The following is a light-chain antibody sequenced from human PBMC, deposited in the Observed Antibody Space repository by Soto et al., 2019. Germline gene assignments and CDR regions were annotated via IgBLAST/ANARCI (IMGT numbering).Light chain of an antibody. V-gene: IGKV1-9*01. J-gene: IGKJ4*01. CDR3: QQVKSYPRT. Sequence: IQLTLSPSFRSASEGDRVSITFRASQAITNNLAWYQQKPGNPPRLLIYEESTLPSGVPSRFSGRKVGTQFILTIDSLQPEDFATYYCQQVKSYPRTFGGGTKVDIK. CDR1: QAITNN. CDR2: EES.